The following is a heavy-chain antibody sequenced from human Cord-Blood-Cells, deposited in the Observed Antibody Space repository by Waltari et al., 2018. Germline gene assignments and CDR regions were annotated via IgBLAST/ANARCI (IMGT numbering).Heavy chain of an antibody. V-gene: IGHV3-49*03. Sequence: EVQLVESGGGLVQPGRSLRLSCTASGFTFGDYAMSWFRQAPGKGLEWVGFIRSKADGGTTEYAASVKGRFTISRDDSKSIAYLQMNSLKTEDTAVYYCTSEIEPLGGSYQGFDYWGQGTLVTVSS. CDR3: TSEIEPLGGSYQGFDY. CDR2: IRSKADGGTT. D-gene: IGHD1-26*01. CDR1: GFTFGDYA. J-gene: IGHJ4*02.